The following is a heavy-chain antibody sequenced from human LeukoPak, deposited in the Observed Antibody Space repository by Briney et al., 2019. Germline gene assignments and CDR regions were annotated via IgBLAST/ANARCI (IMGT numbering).Heavy chain of an antibody. CDR2: ISSSSSTI. D-gene: IGHD6-19*01. CDR1: GFTFSSCS. J-gene: IGHJ4*02. V-gene: IGHV3-48*01. Sequence: GGSLRLSCAASGFTFSSCSMNWVRQAPGKGLEWVSYISSSSSTICYADSVKGRFTISRDNAKNSLSLQMNSLRAEDTAVYYCAREVAGFDYWGQGTLVTVSS. CDR3: AREVAGFDY.